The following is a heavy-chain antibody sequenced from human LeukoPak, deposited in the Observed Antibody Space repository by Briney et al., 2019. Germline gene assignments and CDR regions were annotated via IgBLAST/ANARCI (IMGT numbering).Heavy chain of an antibody. D-gene: IGHD5-12*01. Sequence: GGSLRLSCAASGFTFSSYGMHWVRQAPGKGLEWVAVISYDGSNKYYADSVKGRFTISRDNSKNTLYLQMNSLRAEDTAVYYCAKDSYSGYPRNYYGMDVWDQGTTVTVSS. CDR3: AKDSYSGYPRNYYGMDV. CDR2: ISYDGSNK. V-gene: IGHV3-30*18. J-gene: IGHJ6*02. CDR1: GFTFSSYG.